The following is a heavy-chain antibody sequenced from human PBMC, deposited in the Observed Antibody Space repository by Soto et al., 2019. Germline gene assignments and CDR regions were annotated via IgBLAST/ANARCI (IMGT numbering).Heavy chain of an antibody. V-gene: IGHV1-18*01. CDR3: AGGRYGDY. CDR1: GYTFTSYG. J-gene: IGHJ4*02. Sequence: QVHLVQSGAEVKKPGASVKVSCKASGYTFTSYGITWVRQAPGQGLERMEWISAHNGNTDYAKKLQGRVIVTRDTSTSTAYMELRSLRSDGTAVYYCAGGRYGDYWGQGALVTVSS. CDR2: ISAHNGNT. D-gene: IGHD1-1*01.